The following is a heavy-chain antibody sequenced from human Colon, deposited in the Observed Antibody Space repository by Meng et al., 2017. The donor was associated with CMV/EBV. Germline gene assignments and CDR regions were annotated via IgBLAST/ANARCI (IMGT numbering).Heavy chain of an antibody. D-gene: IGHD6-19*01. CDR2: IYYSGNT. CDR1: GGSISSSSYY. Sequence: SETLSLTCTVSGGSISSSSYYWGWIRQPPGKGLEWIGSIYYSGNTHYNPSLKSRVTISVNLSKNQFSLNLSSVTAADTAVYYCTRVIKQWLAGDFWGQGAPVTVSS. J-gene: IGHJ4*02. V-gene: IGHV4-39*01. CDR3: TRVIKQWLAGDF.